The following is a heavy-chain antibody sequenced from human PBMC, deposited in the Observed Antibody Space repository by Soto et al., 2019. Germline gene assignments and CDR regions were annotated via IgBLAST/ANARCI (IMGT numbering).Heavy chain of an antibody. CDR1: GFTFSTYA. Sequence: EVQLLESGGGLVQPGGSLRLSCAASGFTFSTYAMSWVRQAPGKGLEWVSTITTSGGNTYYADSVQGRFTISRENSTHTLYLQMNSVRGEDTAVYYGAGRYGTNGVCYTNDFYYIAVWGKGTTVSVSS. V-gene: IGHV3-23*01. CDR2: ITTSGGNT. CDR3: AGRYGTNGVCYTNDFYYIAV. J-gene: IGHJ6*03. D-gene: IGHD2-8*01.